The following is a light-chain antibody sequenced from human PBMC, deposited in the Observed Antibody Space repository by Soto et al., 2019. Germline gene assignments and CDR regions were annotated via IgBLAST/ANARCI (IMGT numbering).Light chain of an antibody. CDR1: RSDVGSYNL. CDR3: CSYADSSTYV. J-gene: IGLJ1*01. CDR2: EDS. Sequence: QSALTQPASVSGSPGQSITISCTGTRSDVGSYNLVSWYQQHPGKAPKLMIYEDSKRPSGVSNRFSGSKSGNTASLTISGLQTEDEADYYCCSYADSSTYVFGTGTKLTVL. V-gene: IGLV2-23*01.